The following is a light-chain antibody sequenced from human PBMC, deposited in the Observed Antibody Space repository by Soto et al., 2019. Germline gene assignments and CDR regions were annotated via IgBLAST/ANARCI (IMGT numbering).Light chain of an antibody. V-gene: IGLV1-44*01. J-gene: IGLJ1*01. CDR1: SSNIGSNT. CDR3: SLYTSDHTYV. Sequence: QLVLTQPPSASGTPGQRVAVSGSGRSSNIGSNTVNWYQQLPGTAPKLIIYEASNRPSGVPGRFSESKSGNTASQTISGLQASDEADYYCSLYTSDHTYVFGTGTKLTV. CDR2: EAS.